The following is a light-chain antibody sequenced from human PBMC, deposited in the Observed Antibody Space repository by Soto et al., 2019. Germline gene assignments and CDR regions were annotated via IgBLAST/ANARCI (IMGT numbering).Light chain of an antibody. CDR3: QQYHDWPPYT. CDR1: QNINSN. CDR2: RAS. J-gene: IGKJ2*01. V-gene: IGKV3-15*01. Sequence: EIVMTQSPATLSVSSGESATLSFRASQNINSNLAWYQQKPGQAPRLLIYRASTMATGIPARFSGSGSGTEFTLTISSLQSEDFAVYYCQQYHDWPPYTFGQGTKVDIK.